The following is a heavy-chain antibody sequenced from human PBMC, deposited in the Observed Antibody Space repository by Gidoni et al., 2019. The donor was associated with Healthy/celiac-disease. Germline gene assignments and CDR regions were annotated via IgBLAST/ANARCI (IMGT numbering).Heavy chain of an antibody. CDR2: IYPGDSDT. CDR3: ARGYCSGGSCYSRIDAFDI. D-gene: IGHD2-15*01. J-gene: IGHJ3*02. CDR1: GYSFTSFW. Sequence: EVQLVQSGAEVKKPGESLKISCKGPGYSFTSFWIGGVRQMPGKGLEWMGIIYPGDSDTRYSPSFQGQVTISADKSISTAYLQWSSLKASDTAMYYCARGYCSGGSCYSRIDAFDIWGQGTMVTVSS. V-gene: IGHV5-51*01.